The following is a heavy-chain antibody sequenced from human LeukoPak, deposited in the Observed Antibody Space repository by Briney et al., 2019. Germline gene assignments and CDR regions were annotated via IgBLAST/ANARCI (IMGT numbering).Heavy chain of an antibody. J-gene: IGHJ3*02. CDR2: INPNSGGT. CDR1: GYSFTGYF. Sequence: ASVKVTCKASGYSFTGYFMHWVRQAPGEGLEWMGGINPNSGGTNYAQKFQGRVTMTRDTSITPVYMELSRLRSDDTAVYYCARDRESYYDSSGYWNAFDICGQRKTVTVSS. D-gene: IGHD3-22*01. CDR3: ARDRESYYDSSGYWNAFDI. V-gene: IGHV1-2*02.